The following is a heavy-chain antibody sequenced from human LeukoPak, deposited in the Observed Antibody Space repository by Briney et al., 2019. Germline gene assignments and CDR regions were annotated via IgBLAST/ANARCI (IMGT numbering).Heavy chain of an antibody. J-gene: IGHJ5*02. V-gene: IGHV3-53*01. CDR2: IYRGGST. Sequence: GGSLRLSCAASGFTVSSNYMSWVRQAPGKGLEWVSVIYRGGSTHYAGSVEGRFTISRDKSKNTVYLQLNSLRAEDTAVYYCARDGSMMGAGAGTSWWFDPWGQGTLVTVSS. CDR3: ARDGSMMGAGAGTSWWFDP. D-gene: IGHD6-13*01. CDR1: GFTVSSNY.